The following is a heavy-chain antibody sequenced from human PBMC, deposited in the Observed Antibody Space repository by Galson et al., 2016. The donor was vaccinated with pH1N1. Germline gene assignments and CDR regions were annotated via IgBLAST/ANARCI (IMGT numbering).Heavy chain of an antibody. CDR1: GFTFSNYW. V-gene: IGHV3-74*03. CDR2: INTDGTRT. J-gene: IGHJ4*02. Sequence: SLRLSCAASGFTFSNYWINWVRQVPGKGLVWVSRINTDGTRTTYADSVKGRSVISRDNAKNTLYLQMNSLRAEDTAVYFCAREPYYPYYLDYWGQGTLVTVSS. D-gene: IGHD1-26*01. CDR3: AREPYYPYYLDY.